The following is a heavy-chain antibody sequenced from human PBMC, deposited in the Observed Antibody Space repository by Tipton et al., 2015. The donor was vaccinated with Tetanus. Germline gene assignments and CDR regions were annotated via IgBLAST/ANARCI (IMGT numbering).Heavy chain of an antibody. J-gene: IGHJ4*02. Sequence: SLRLSCAASGFIFSDSNMHWVRQAPGKGLEAVALISNDGSLKFYADSVTGRFTISRDNSEDTLYLRMDSLRPEDTAVYYCARVAGVCGVACVDSWGLGALVTVSS. CDR2: ISNDGSLK. V-gene: IGHV3-30*04. CDR1: GFIFSDSN. D-gene: IGHD2-21*02. CDR3: ARVAGVCGVACVDS.